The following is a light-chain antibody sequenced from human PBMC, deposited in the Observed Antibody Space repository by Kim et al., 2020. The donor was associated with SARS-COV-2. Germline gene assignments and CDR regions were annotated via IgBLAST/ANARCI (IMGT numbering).Light chain of an antibody. CDR1: NNNVCSQR. Sequence: PDATLTCTGNNNNVCSQRAAWRQQHEGHAPKLVTYRNNNRPSGISERFSASRSRDTPTLTITGLQPGDDTQHHGSARDSSLNVWVFGGGTQLTVL. J-gene: IGLJ3*02. V-gene: IGLV10-54*04. CDR3: SARDSSLNVWV. CDR2: RNN.